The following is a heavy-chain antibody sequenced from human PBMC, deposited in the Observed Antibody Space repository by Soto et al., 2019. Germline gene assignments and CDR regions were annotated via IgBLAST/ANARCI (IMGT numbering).Heavy chain of an antibody. CDR1: GFTFSSYG. J-gene: IGHJ4*02. CDR3: ARDHYDYVWGSYRHFDY. D-gene: IGHD3-16*02. V-gene: IGHV3-33*01. CDR2: IWYDGSNK. Sequence: GGSLRLSWAASGFTFSSYGMHWVRQAPGKGLEWVAVIWYDGSNKYYADSVKGRFTISRDNSKNTLYLQMNSLRAEDTAVYYCARDHYDYVWGSYRHFDYWGQGTLVTVSS.